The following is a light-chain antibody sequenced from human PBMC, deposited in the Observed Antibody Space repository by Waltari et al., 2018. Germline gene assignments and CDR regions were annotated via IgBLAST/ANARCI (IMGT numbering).Light chain of an antibody. Sequence: EVVLTQSAGTLSLSPGERASLSCRASQSVVSATLAWYQQKPGQAPRLLIFGASNRATGIPDRFSGSGSGTDFTLTISRLEPEDFAVYYCQHYDSSTGFTFGPGSKVDIK. V-gene: IGKV3-20*01. CDR1: QSVVSAT. CDR3: QHYDSSTGFT. CDR2: GAS. J-gene: IGKJ3*01.